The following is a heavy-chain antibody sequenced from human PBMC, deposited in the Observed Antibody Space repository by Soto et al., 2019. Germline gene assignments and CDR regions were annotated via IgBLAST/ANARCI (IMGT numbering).Heavy chain of an antibody. CDR2: ISGSGIST. V-gene: IGHV3-23*01. Sequence: EVQLLESGGGLVQPGGSLRLSCAASGLTFSSYAMSWVRQAPGKGLEWVSGISGSGISTYYADFVKGRFTISRDNSKNTLYLQMNSLRAEDTAVYYCAKNSESSAYSSFDYWGQGTLVTVSS. J-gene: IGHJ4*02. CDR3: AKNSESSAYSSFDY. CDR1: GLTFSSYA. D-gene: IGHD3-22*01.